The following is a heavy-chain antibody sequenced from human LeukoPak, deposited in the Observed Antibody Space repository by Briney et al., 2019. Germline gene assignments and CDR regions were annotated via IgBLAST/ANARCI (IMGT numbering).Heavy chain of an antibody. CDR3: ARRFDYYDSSGYFYTALDY. Sequence: ASVKVSCKASGYTFTSYYMHWVRQAPGQGLEWMGIINPSGGSTSYAQKFQGRVTMTRDMSTSTVYMELSSLRSEDTAVYYCARRFDYYDSSGYFYTALDYWGQGTLVTVSS. V-gene: IGHV1-46*01. CDR2: INPSGGST. J-gene: IGHJ4*02. D-gene: IGHD3-22*01. CDR1: GYTFTSYY.